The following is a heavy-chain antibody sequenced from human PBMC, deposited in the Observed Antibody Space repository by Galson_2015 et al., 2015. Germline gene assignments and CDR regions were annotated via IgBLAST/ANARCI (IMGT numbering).Heavy chain of an antibody. D-gene: IGHD2-21*02. CDR3: ARDRGAYGAYCGGDCSGFDY. V-gene: IGHV3-7*01. Sequence: SLRLSCAASGFTFSSYWMSWVRQAPGKGLEWVANIKQDGSEEYYVDSVKGRFTISRDNAKNSLYLQMNSLRAEDTAVYYCARDRGAYGAYCGGDCSGFDYWGQGTLVTVSS. CDR2: IKQDGSEE. CDR1: GFTFSSYW. J-gene: IGHJ4*02.